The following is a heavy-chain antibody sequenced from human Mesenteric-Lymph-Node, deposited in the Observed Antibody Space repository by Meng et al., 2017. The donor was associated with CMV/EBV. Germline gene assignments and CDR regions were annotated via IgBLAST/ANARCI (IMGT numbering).Heavy chain of an antibody. CDR2: IYSDGRT. Sequence: SCAASGLIVSASYMSWVRQVPGKGLEWVSLIYSDGRTFYSDSVQGRFTISRDNSKNTVYLQMNSLSSEDTAVYYCARLAADCPNGVCMYYFDYWGQGMMVTVSS. J-gene: IGHJ4*02. D-gene: IGHD2-8*01. CDR3: ARLAADCPNGVCMYYFDY. CDR1: GLIVSASY. V-gene: IGHV3-53*01.